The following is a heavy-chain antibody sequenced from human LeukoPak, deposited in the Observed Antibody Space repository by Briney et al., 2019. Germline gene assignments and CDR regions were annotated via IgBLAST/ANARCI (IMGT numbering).Heavy chain of an antibody. CDR1: GFTVSSNY. Sequence: GGSLRLSCAASGFTVSSNYMSWVRYAPGKGLEWVSVIYSGVITYYADSVKGRFTISRDNSKTTLYLQMNSLRAEDTAVYYCARDSKAAGLYYYYYYMDVWGKGPTVSVSS. J-gene: IGHJ6*03. D-gene: IGHD6-13*01. CDR2: IYSGVIT. V-gene: IGHV3-66*02. CDR3: ARDSKAAGLYYYYYYMDV.